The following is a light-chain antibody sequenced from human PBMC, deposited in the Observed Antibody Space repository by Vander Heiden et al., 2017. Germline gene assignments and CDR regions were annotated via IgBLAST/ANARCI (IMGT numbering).Light chain of an antibody. CDR2: GTS. CDR1: QSVSSSY. Sequence: EVVLTQSPGTLSLSPGERATLSCRASQSVSSSYLAWYQQKPGQAPRLLIYGTSNSATGTPDRFSGSGLGTDFTLSISRLEPEDFAVYYCQKGGDSTGTFGQGTKVEIK. CDR3: QKGGDSTGT. J-gene: IGKJ1*01. V-gene: IGKV3-20*01.